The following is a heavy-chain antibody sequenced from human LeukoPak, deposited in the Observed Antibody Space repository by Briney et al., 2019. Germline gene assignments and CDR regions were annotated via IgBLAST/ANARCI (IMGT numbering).Heavy chain of an antibody. CDR3: ARGLNIVVVTAPMDV. Sequence: ASVKVSCKASGYTFTSYGVSWVRQAPGQGLEWMGWISAYNGNTNYAQKLQGRVTMTTDTSTSTAYMELRGLRSDDTAVYYCARGLNIVVVTAPMDVWGQGTTVTVSS. D-gene: IGHD2-21*02. CDR1: GYTFTSYG. V-gene: IGHV1-18*01. CDR2: ISAYNGNT. J-gene: IGHJ6*02.